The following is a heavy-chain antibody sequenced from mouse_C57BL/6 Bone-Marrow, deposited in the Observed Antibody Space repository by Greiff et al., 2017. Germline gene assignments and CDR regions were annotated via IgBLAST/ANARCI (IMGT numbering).Heavy chain of an antibody. J-gene: IGHJ3*01. CDR1: GFSLTSYG. Sequence: QVQLQQSGPGLVQPSQSLSITCTVSGFSLTSYGVHWVRQSPGKGLAWLGVIWRGGSTDYNAAFISRLSISKDNSKSQVFLKMNSLQADDTAIYYCARNSHYGSIYGFAYWGQGTLVTVSA. CDR3: ARNSHYGSIYGFAY. CDR2: IWRGGST. V-gene: IGHV2-2*01. D-gene: IGHD1-1*01.